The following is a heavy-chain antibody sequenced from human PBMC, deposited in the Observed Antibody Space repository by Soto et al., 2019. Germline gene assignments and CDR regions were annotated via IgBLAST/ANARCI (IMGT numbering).Heavy chain of an antibody. CDR2: IYYSGSP. D-gene: IGHD6-13*01. CDR3: ARAGSSWYGKSDY. J-gene: IGHJ4*02. CDR1: GDSINNHS. Sequence: SDNLSLTCTVSGDSINNHSWSWIRQPPGKGLERIGYIYYSGSPNYNPSLKSRVTISVDTSKNQFFLKLNSVTAADTAVYYCARAGSSWYGKSDYWGQGILVT. V-gene: IGHV4-59*11.